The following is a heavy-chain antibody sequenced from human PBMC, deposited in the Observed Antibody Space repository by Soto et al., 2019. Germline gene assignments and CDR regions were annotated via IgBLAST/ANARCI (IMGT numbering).Heavy chain of an antibody. J-gene: IGHJ4*02. CDR1: GYSITNGYY. CDR3: ARVKLAGRGSFND. Sequence: PSETLSLTCAVSGYSITNGYYWGWIRQPPGQGLEWIGSIYPSGNTYYNPSLKSRVTLSIDTSKNQFSPKLRSLTAADTAMYYCARVKLAGRGSFNDWGQGTRGTVS. V-gene: IGHV4-38-2*01. D-gene: IGHD3-3*02. CDR2: IYPSGNT.